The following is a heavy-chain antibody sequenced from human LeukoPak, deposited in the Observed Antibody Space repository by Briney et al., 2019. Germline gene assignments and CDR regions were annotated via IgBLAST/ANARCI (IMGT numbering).Heavy chain of an antibody. CDR2: ITDSGSTI. Sequence: GGSLRLSCAASGFTFSSYAMSWVRQAPGKGLEWVSYITDSGSTIHYADSVNGRFTISRDNAKNSLYLQMNSLRAEDSAVYYCARSIGLTGGGVDVWGQGTTVTVSS. J-gene: IGHJ6*02. V-gene: IGHV3-48*04. CDR3: ARSIGLTGGGVDV. D-gene: IGHD3-9*01. CDR1: GFTFSSYA.